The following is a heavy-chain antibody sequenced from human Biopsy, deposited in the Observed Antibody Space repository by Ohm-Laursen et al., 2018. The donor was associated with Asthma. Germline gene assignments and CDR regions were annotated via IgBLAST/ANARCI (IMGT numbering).Heavy chain of an antibody. V-gene: IGHV3-7*05. CDR2: IKQDGSEK. Sequence: SLRLSCSASGFTFSSYWMSWVRQAPGKGLEWVANIKQDGSEKYYVDSVKGRFTISRDNAKNSLYLQMNSLRAEDTAVYYCARDSRPNWFDPWGQGTLVTVSS. J-gene: IGHJ5*02. CDR1: GFTFSSYW. CDR3: ARDSRPNWFDP.